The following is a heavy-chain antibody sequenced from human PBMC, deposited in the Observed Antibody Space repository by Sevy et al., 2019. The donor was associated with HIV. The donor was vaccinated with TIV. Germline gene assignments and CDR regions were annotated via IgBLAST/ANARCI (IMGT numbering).Heavy chain of an antibody. Sequence: GGSLRLSCVASGFTFSSYAMSWVRQAPGKGLEWVSAISGSGGSTYYADSVKGRFTISRDNSKNTLYLQMNSLRAEDTAVYYCAKPLGYFDQYYFDYWGQGTLVTVSS. CDR2: ISGSGGST. CDR1: GFTFSSYA. V-gene: IGHV3-23*01. D-gene: IGHD3-9*01. J-gene: IGHJ4*02. CDR3: AKPLGYFDQYYFDY.